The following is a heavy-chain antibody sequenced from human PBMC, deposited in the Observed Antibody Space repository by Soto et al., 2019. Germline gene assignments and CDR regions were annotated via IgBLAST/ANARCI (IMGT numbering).Heavy chain of an antibody. Sequence: GASVKVSCKASGGTFSSYAMSWVRQAPGQGLEWMGGIIPIFGTANYAQKFQGRVTITADESTSTAYMELSSLRSEDTAVYYCARDRAVAGTDYYYYGMDVWGQGTTVTVSS. J-gene: IGHJ6*02. CDR3: ARDRAVAGTDYYYYGMDV. CDR1: GGTFSSYA. D-gene: IGHD6-19*01. CDR2: IIPIFGTA. V-gene: IGHV1-69*13.